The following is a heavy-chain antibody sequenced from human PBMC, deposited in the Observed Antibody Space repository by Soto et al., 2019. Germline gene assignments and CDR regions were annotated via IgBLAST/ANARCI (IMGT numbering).Heavy chain of an antibody. D-gene: IGHD1-26*01. CDR1: GGTFSSYA. J-gene: IGHJ5*02. CDR3: ARVARYSGSYHNWFDP. V-gene: IGHV1-69*13. Sequence: GASVKVSCKASGGTFSSYAISWVRQAPGQGLEWMGGIIPIFGTANYAQKFQGRVTITADESTSTAYMELSSLRSEDTAVYYCARVARYSGSYHNWFDPWGQGTLVTVSS. CDR2: IIPIFGTA.